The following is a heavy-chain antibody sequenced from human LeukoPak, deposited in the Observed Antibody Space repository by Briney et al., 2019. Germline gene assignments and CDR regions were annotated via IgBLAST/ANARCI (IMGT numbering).Heavy chain of an antibody. CDR2: MNPKSGDT. CDR1: GYIFIDYE. CDR3: ATGRYMDV. Sequence: ASVKVSCKTSGYIFIDYEISWVRQAHGQGLEWMGWMNPKSGDTGYEQKFQGRITITRDSSISTVYMELSSLRSEDTALYYCATGRYMDVWGKGTTVTVSS. J-gene: IGHJ6*03. V-gene: IGHV1-8*02.